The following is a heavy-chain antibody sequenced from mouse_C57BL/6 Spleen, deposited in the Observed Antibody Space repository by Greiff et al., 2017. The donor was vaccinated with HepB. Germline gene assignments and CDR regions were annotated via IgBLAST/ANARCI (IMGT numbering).Heavy chain of an antibody. CDR1: GFSLTSYG. D-gene: IGHD2-3*01. Sequence: VQGVESGPGLVQPSQILSITCTVSGFSLTSYGVHWVRQSPGKGLEWLGVIWSGGSTDYNAAFISRLSISKDNSKSQVFFKMNSLQADDTAIYYCARARHDGYYLFAYWGQGTLVTVSA. CDR2: IWSGGST. CDR3: ARARHDGYYLFAY. J-gene: IGHJ3*01. V-gene: IGHV2-2*01.